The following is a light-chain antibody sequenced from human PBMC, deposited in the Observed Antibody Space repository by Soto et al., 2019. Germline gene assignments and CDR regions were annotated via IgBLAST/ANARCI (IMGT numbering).Light chain of an antibody. CDR1: SSDIGAY. CDR3: CSSTGTYRV. Sequence: QSALTQPRSVSGSPGQSVSISCTGPSSDIGAYVSWYRQRPGKAPKFIIYNVNKRPAGVPDRFSGSKSGNTASLTISGLQADDEADYYCCSSTGTYRVFGGGTKLTVL. CDR2: NVN. J-gene: IGLJ3*02. V-gene: IGLV2-11*01.